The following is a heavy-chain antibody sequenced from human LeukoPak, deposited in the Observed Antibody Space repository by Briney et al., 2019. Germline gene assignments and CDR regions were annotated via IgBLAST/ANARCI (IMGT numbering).Heavy chain of an antibody. D-gene: IGHD3-22*01. J-gene: IGHJ4*02. CDR2: ISGSSSST. CDR3: AKRGYDSGGYYGYFDY. Sequence: GGSLRLSCAASGFTFGTYAMAWVRQATGKGLEWVSVISGSSSSTYYADSVKGRFTISRDNSKNTLYLQMNSLRAEDTAAYYCAKRGYDSGGYYGYFDYWGQGILVTVSS. CDR1: GFTFGTYA. V-gene: IGHV3-23*01.